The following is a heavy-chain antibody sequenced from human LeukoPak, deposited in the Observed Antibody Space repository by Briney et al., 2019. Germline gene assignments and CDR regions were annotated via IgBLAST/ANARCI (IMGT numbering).Heavy chain of an antibody. CDR3: ARLSVIVGSTLEYYYYYMDV. D-gene: IGHD1-26*01. J-gene: IGHJ6*03. CDR2: IYYSGST. CDR1: GGSISSYY. V-gene: IGHV4-59*12. Sequence: SETLSLTCTVSGGSISSYYWSWIRQPPGKGLEWIGYIYYSGSTNYNPSLKSRVTISVDTSKNQFSLKLSSVTAADTAVYYCARLSVIVGSTLEYYYYYMDVWGQGTTVTVSS.